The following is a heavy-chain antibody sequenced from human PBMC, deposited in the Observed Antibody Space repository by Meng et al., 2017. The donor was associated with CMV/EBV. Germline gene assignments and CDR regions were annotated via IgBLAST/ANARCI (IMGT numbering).Heavy chain of an antibody. V-gene: IGHV1-69*05. CDR1: GGTFSSYA. Sequence: SVKVSCKASGGTFSSYAISWVRQAPGQGLEWMGGIIPIFGTANYAPKFQGRVTITTDESTSTASMELSSLRSEDTAVYYCAGDRRERASIAAAPNWFDPWGQGTLVTVSS. D-gene: IGHD6-13*01. CDR2: IIPIFGTA. J-gene: IGHJ5*02. CDR3: AGDRRERASIAAAPNWFDP.